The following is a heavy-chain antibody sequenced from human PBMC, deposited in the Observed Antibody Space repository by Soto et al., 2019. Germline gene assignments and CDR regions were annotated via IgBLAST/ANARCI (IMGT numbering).Heavy chain of an antibody. CDR2: IKQDGSEK. Sequence: GGSLRLSCAASGFTFSNYWMSWVRQAPGKGLEWVANIKQDGSEKYYVDSVKGRFTISRDNAKNSLYLQMNSLRAEDTAVYYCASDLKPSGYYSPYPDAFDIWGQGTMVTVSS. D-gene: IGHD3-22*01. V-gene: IGHV3-7*05. CDR3: ASDLKPSGYYSPYPDAFDI. CDR1: GFTFSNYW. J-gene: IGHJ3*02.